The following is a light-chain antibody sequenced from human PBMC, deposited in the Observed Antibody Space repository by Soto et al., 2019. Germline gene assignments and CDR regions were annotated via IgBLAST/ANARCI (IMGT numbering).Light chain of an antibody. CDR3: SSYTSSSTPYV. V-gene: IGLV2-14*01. CDR2: DVT. Sequence: QSVLTQPASVSVSPGQSITISCTGTSSDVGGYNYVSWYQQHPVKAPKLMIYDVTNRPSGVSDRFSGSKSGNTASLTISGLQAEDEADYYCSSYTSSSTPYVFGTGTKVPVL. J-gene: IGLJ1*01. CDR1: SSDVGGYNY.